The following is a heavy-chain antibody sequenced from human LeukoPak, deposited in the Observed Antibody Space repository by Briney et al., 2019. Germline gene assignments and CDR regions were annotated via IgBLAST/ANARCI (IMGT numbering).Heavy chain of an antibody. D-gene: IGHD5-18*01. CDR3: ARGTDTAMAKFDY. V-gene: IGHV4-31*03. Sequence: SETLSLTCTVSGGSISSGGYYWSWIRQHPGKGLEWIGYIYYSGSTYHNPSLKSRVTISVDTSKNQFSLKLSSVTAADTAVYYCARGTDTAMAKFDYWGQGTLVTVSS. CDR1: GGSISSGGYY. CDR2: IYYSGST. J-gene: IGHJ4*02.